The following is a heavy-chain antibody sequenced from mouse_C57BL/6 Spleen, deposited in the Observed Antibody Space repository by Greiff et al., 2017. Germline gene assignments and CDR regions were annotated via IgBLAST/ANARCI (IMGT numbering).Heavy chain of an antibody. V-gene: IGHV1-53*01. Sequence: QVKLQQPGTELVKPGASVKLSCKASGYNFTSYWMHWVKQRPGQGLEWIGNINPSNGGTNYNEKFKSKATLTVDKSSSTAYMQLSSLTSEDSAVYYCARGEMDHYFDYWGQGTTLTVSS. CDR3: ARGEMDHYFDY. J-gene: IGHJ2*01. D-gene: IGHD2-3*01. CDR2: INPSNGGT. CDR1: GYNFTSYW.